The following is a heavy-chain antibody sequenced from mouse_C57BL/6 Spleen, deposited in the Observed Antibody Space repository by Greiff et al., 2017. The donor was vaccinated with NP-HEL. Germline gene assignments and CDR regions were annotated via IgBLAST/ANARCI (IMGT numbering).Heavy chain of an antibody. V-gene: IGHV5-6*01. CDR3: ARQCLYDYDGGFDY. J-gene: IGHJ2*01. CDR1: GFTFSSYG. CDR2: ISSGGSYT. Sequence: EVNVVESGGDLVKPGGSLKLSCAASGFTFSSYGMSWVRQTPDKRLEWVATISSGGSYTYYPDSVKGRFTLSRDNAKNTLYLQMSSLKSEDTAMYYCARQCLYDYDGGFDYWGQGTTLTVSS. D-gene: IGHD2-4*01.